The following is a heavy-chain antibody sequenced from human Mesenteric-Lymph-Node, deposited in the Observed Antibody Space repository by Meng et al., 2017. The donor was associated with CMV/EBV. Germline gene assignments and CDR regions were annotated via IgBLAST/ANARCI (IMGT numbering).Heavy chain of an antibody. V-gene: IGHV4-38-2*02. D-gene: IGHD2-21*02. CDR1: GSSISRGYY. J-gene: IGHJ4*02. CDR3: ARGVTFLDY. CDR2: IYYSVST. Sequence: SEILSPTCTVSGSSISRGYYWAWIRQPPGKGLEYIGSIYYSVSTYYNPSLKSRVTISVDTDKNQFSLRLTSVTSGGTDVYYCARGVTFLDYWGQGTLVTVSS.